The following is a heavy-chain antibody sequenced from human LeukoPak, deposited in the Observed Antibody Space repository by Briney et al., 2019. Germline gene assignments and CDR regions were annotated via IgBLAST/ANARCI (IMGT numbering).Heavy chain of an antibody. J-gene: IGHJ4*02. CDR3: ASWRRPVEMADKGPGIDY. CDR2: IYHSGST. V-gene: IGHV4-38-2*02. Sequence: SETLSLTCTVSGYSISSGYYWGWIRQPPGKGLEWIGSIYHSGSTYYNPSLKSRVTISVDKSKNQFSLKLSSVTAADTAVYYCASWRRPVEMADKGPGIDYWGQGTLVTVSS. CDR1: GYSISSGYY. D-gene: IGHD5-24*01.